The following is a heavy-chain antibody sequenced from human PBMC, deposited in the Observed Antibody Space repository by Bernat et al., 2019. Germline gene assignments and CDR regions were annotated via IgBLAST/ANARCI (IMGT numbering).Heavy chain of an antibody. CDR2: MSYDGISK. V-gene: IGHV3-30-3*01. CDR3: ARVGNGEWLRLHLLY. CDR1: GFTFSTYS. D-gene: IGHD5-12*01. J-gene: IGHJ4*02. Sequence: QVQLIESGGGVVQPGGSLRLSCVASGFTFSTYSMHWVRQAPGKGLEWVAAMSYDGISKFYTDSVKGRFTVSRDNSESTLYLQMNSLRPEDTAIYYCARVGNGEWLRLHLLYWGQGTLVTVSS.